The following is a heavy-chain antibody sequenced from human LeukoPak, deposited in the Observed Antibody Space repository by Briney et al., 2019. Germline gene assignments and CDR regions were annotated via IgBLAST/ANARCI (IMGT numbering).Heavy chain of an antibody. J-gene: IGHJ4*02. Sequence: GGSLRLSCAASGFTFSSYWMSWVRQAPGKGLEWVANIKQDGSEKYYVDSGKGRFTISRDNAKNSLYLQMNSLRAEDTAVYYCARKAYDYVSYFDYWGQGTLVTVSS. CDR3: ARKAYDYVSYFDY. D-gene: IGHD3-16*01. CDR2: IKQDGSEK. V-gene: IGHV3-7*01. CDR1: GFTFSSYW.